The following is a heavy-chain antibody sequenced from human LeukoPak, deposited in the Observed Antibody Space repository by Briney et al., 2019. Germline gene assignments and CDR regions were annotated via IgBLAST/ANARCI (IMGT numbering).Heavy chain of an antibody. CDR1: GGSISSYY. J-gene: IGHJ4*02. Sequence: SETLSLTCTVSGGSISSYYWSWIRRPPGKGLEWIGYFYYSGSTNYNPSLKSRVTISVDTSKNQFSLKLSSVTAADTAVYCCARQGSHYYDSSGYLDYWGQGTLVTVSS. CDR2: FYYSGST. CDR3: ARQGSHYYDSSGYLDY. V-gene: IGHV4-59*08. D-gene: IGHD3-22*01.